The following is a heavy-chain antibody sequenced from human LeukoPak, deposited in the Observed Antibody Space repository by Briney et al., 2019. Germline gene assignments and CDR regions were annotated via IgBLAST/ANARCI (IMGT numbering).Heavy chain of an antibody. D-gene: IGHD3-16*02. J-gene: IGHJ4*02. CDR1: GGSFSGYY. V-gene: IGHV4-34*01. CDR2: INHSGST. Sequence: PSETLSLTCAVYGGSFSGYYWSWIRQPPGKGLEWIGEINHSGSTNYNPSLKSRVTISVDTSKNQFSLKLSSVTAADTAVYYCARGQFPYYVWGSYRSYYFDYWGQGTLVTVSS. CDR3: ARGQFPYYVWGSYRSYYFDY.